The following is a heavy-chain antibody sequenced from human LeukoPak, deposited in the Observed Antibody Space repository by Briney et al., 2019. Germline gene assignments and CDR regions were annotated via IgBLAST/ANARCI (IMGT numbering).Heavy chain of an antibody. CDR2: IYSGGST. V-gene: IGHV3-53*01. CDR3: ARVSKPPYYAL. D-gene: IGHD3-10*01. Sequence: GGSLRLSCAASGVTVSSNYMSWVRQAPGKGLEWVSVIYSGGSTYYADSVKGRFTISRDNSRNTLYLQMNSLRVEDTAVYYCARVSKPPYYALWGQGPLATVPS. CDR1: GVTVSSNY. J-gene: IGHJ4*02.